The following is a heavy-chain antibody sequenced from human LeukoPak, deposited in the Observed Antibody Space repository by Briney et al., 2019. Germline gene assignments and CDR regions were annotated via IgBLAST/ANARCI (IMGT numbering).Heavy chain of an antibody. V-gene: IGHV3-30-3*01. CDR3: ARDPGGNSYGGEKLDY. Sequence: GRSLRLSCAASGFTFSGYAMHWVRQAPGKGLEWVAVISYDGSNKHYADSVKGRFTISRDSSKNTLYLQMNSLRAEDTAVYYCARDPGGNSYGGEKLDYWGQGTLVTVSS. CDR2: ISYDGSNK. J-gene: IGHJ4*02. CDR1: GFTFSGYA. D-gene: IGHD5-18*01.